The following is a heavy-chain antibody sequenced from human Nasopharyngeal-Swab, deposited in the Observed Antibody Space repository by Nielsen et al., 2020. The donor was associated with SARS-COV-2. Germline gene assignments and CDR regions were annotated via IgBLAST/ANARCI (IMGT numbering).Heavy chain of an antibody. Sequence: RQAPGKGLEWIGSIYYSGSTYYNPSLKSRVTISVGTSKNQFSLKLSSVTAADTAVYYCAREYSGYDRWFDPWGQGTLVTVSS. J-gene: IGHJ5*02. CDR2: IYYSGST. V-gene: IGHV4-39*07. CDR3: AREYSGYDRWFDP. D-gene: IGHD5-12*01.